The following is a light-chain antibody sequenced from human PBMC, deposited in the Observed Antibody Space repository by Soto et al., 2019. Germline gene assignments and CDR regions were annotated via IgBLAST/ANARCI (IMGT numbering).Light chain of an antibody. CDR2: EGS. CDR1: SSDVGSYNL. Sequence: QSALTQPASVSGSPGQSITISCTGTSSDVGSYNLVSWYQQHPGKAPKLMIYEGSKRPSVVSNRFSGSKSGNTASLTISGHQAEDEADYDSCLMVFGGGTKLTVL. CDR3: CLMV. J-gene: IGLJ3*02. V-gene: IGLV2-23*01.